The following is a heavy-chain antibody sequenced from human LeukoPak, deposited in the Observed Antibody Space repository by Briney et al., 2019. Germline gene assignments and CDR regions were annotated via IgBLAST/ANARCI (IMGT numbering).Heavy chain of an antibody. CDR1: GFTFDDYA. V-gene: IGHV3-9*01. J-gene: IGHJ5*02. CDR3: VRGNFGPAQWFDP. CDR2: ISWNSGST. Sequence: GGSLRLSCAASGFTFDDYAMHWVRQVPGKGLQWVSGISWNSGSTGYAGSVKGRFTMSRDNTKNSLYLQMNSLTPDDTALYYCVRGNFGPAQWFDPWGQGTLVTVSS. D-gene: IGHD3/OR15-3a*01.